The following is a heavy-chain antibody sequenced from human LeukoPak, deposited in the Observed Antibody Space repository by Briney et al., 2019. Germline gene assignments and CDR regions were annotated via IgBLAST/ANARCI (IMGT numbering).Heavy chain of an antibody. CDR1: GDSMSQYH. CDR3: ARGYFDILIGKGYFDY. D-gene: IGHD3-9*01. CDR2: IHYSGST. Sequence: SETLSLTCSVSGDSMSQYHWTWIRQSPGRGLEWIGHIHYSGSTKYKSSLKSRVTISVDTSKSHFSLKLSSVTAADTAVYYCARGYFDILIGKGYFDYWGQGNLVTVSS. J-gene: IGHJ4*02. V-gene: IGHV4-59*08.